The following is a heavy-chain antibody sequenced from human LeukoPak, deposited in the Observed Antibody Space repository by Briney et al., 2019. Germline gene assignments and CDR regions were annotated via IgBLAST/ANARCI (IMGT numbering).Heavy chain of an antibody. Sequence: SETLSLTCTVSGGSISGYSCSWIRQPAGKGLEWIGRIYSSGITNYNPSLKSRVTISLDTSKNQFSLEVSSATAADTAVYYCARGQSGYYDYWGQGTLVTVSS. CDR1: GGSISGYS. V-gene: IGHV4-4*07. J-gene: IGHJ4*02. CDR3: ARGQSGYYDY. D-gene: IGHD3-3*01. CDR2: IYSSGIT.